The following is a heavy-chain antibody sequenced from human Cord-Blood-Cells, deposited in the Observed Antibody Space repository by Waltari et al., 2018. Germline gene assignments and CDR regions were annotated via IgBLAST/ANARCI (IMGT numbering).Heavy chain of an antibody. CDR2: IYYSGST. CDR3: ARLPWGDGYEGY. CDR1: GGSISRSSYY. V-gene: IGHV4-39*01. D-gene: IGHD5-12*01. J-gene: IGHJ4*02. Sequence: QLQLQESGPGMVKPSETLSLPCTVSGGSISRSSYYWGWFRQPPGKGLEWIGSIYYSGSTYYNPSLKSRVTISVDTSKNQFSLKLSSVTAADTAVYYCARLPWGDGYEGYWGQGTLVTVSS.